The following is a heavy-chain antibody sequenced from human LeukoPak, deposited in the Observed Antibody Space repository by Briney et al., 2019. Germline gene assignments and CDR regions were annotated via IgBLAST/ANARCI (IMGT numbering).Heavy chain of an antibody. J-gene: IGHJ4*02. V-gene: IGHV1-18*01. Sequence: ASVKVSCKASGYTFTSYGISWVRQAPGQGLEWMGWISAYNGNTNYAQKLQGRVTVTTDTSTSTAYMELRSLRSDDTAVYYCARDRGYYYDSSGTFDYWGQGTLVTVSS. CDR2: ISAYNGNT. CDR3: ARDRGYYYDSSGTFDY. D-gene: IGHD3-22*01. CDR1: GYTFTSYG.